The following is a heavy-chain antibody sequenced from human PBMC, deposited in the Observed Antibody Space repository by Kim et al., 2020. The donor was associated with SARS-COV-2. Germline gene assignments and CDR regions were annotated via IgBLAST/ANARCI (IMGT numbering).Heavy chain of an antibody. CDR3: ARDQWVGATSAFDI. J-gene: IGHJ3*02. V-gene: IGHV4-31*02. D-gene: IGHD1-26*01. Sequence: TPSLKSRVTISVDTSKNQFSLKLSSVTAADTAVYYCARDQWVGATSAFDIWGQGTMVTVSS.